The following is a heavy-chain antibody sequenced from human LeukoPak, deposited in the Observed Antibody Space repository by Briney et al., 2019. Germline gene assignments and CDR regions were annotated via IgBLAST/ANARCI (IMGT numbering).Heavy chain of an antibody. Sequence: PGGSLRLSCAASGFTVSSNYMSWVRQAPGKGLEWVSAISISGGSTYYADSVKGRFTISRDNAKNSLFLEMNSLRAEDTAVYYCARPSGSSWYPAFDMWGQGTMVTVSS. CDR2: ISISGGST. D-gene: IGHD6-13*01. J-gene: IGHJ3*02. CDR1: GFTVSSNY. CDR3: ARPSGSSWYPAFDM. V-gene: IGHV3-53*01.